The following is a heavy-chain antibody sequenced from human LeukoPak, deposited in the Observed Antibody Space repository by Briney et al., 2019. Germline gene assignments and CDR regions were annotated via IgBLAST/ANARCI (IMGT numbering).Heavy chain of an antibody. D-gene: IGHD3-9*01. CDR3: ARAHYDILTAYYGGWFDP. Sequence: SETLFLTCTVSDNSINSYYWSWIRQPAGKGLEWIGRIYTSGTIYTSGSTNYNPSLKNRVTMSVDTSKKQVSLKLTSVTAADTAVYYCARAHYDILTAYYGGWFDPWGQGILVAVSS. J-gene: IGHJ5*02. V-gene: IGHV4-4*07. CDR1: DNSINSYY. CDR2: IYTSGTIYTSGST.